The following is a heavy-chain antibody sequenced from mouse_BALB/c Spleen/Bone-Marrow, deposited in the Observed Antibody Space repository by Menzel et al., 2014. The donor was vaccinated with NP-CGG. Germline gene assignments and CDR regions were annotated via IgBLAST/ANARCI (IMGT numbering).Heavy chain of an antibody. Sequence: EVQLQESGGGLVQPGGSRKLSCAASGLTFSSFGMHWVRQAPEKGLEWVAYISNGSSPIYYADTVKGRFTISRDNPKNTLFLQMTSLRSEDTAMYYCARKGAMITHYYAMDYWGQGTSVTVSS. CDR1: GLTFSSFG. D-gene: IGHD2-4*01. CDR2: ISNGSSPI. J-gene: IGHJ4*01. V-gene: IGHV5-17*02. CDR3: ARKGAMITHYYAMDY.